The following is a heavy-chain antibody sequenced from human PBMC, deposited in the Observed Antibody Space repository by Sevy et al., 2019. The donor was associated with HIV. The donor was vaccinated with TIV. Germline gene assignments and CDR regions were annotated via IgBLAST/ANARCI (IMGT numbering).Heavy chain of an antibody. Sequence: ASVKVSCAASGFTFSNYWMHWVRQAPGKGLVWVSRVNSDGTSTTYADSVKGLFTISRDNAKNTLCLQMSSLRAEDTAVYYCVAANSWEDYWGQGTLVTVSS. V-gene: IGHV3-74*01. CDR2: VNSDGTST. CDR3: VAANSWEDY. CDR1: GFTFSNYW. J-gene: IGHJ4*02. D-gene: IGHD6-13*01.